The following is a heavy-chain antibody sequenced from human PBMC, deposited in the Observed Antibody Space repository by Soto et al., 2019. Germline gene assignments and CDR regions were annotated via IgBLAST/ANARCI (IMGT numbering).Heavy chain of an antibody. V-gene: IGHV3-23*01. D-gene: IGHD5-12*01. J-gene: IGHJ6*02. CDR3: AKRQDGYNSGHGMDV. CDR2: ISGSGGST. Sequence: EVQLLESGGGLVQPGGSLRLSCAASGFTFSSYAMSWVRQTPGKGLEWVSAISGSGGSTYYADSVKGRFTIARDNSKNTLYLQKNSLRAEDTAVYYCAKRQDGYNSGHGMDVWGQGTTVTVSS. CDR1: GFTFSSYA.